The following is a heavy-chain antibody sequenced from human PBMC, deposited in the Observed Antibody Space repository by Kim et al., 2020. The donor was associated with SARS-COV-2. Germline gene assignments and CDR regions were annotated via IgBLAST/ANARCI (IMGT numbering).Heavy chain of an antibody. D-gene: IGHD3-9*01. Sequence: GGSLRLSCAASGFTFSSYAMSWVRQAPGKGLEWVSIISGSGGITYYADSVKGRFTISRDNSKNTLYLQMNSLRAEDTAIFYCATTIDWLPRDYWGQGTLVTVSS. CDR1: GFTFSSYA. V-gene: IGHV3-23*01. J-gene: IGHJ4*02. CDR3: ATTIDWLPRDY. CDR2: ISGSGGIT.